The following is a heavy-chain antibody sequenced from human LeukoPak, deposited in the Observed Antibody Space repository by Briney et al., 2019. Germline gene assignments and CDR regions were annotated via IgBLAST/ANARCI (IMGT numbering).Heavy chain of an antibody. Sequence: SETLFLTCAVYGGSFSGYYWSWIRQPPGKGLEWIGEINHSGSTNYNPSLKSRVTISVDTSKNQFSLKLSSATAADTAVYYCARAGLKYYDFWSGTYYFDYWGQGTLVTVSS. CDR2: INHSGST. J-gene: IGHJ4*02. CDR3: ARAGLKYYDFWSGTYYFDY. V-gene: IGHV4-34*01. CDR1: GGSFSGYY. D-gene: IGHD3-3*01.